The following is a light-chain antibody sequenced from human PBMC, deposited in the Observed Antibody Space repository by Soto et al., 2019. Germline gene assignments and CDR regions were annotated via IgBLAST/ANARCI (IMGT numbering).Light chain of an antibody. J-gene: IGKJ1*01. CDR3: QQYGSWT. CDR1: QTISSNN. Sequence: EIGLTQSPGTLSVSPGERATLSCRASQTISSNNLAWYQQKPGQAPSLLIYGTSSRATGIPDRFSGSGSGTNFTLTISRLEPEDAAIYYCQQYGSWTFGQGTKVEIK. CDR2: GTS. V-gene: IGKV3-20*01.